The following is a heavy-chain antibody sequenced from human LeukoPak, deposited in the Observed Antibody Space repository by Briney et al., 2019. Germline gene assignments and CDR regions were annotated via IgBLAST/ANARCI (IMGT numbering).Heavy chain of an antibody. Sequence: ASVKVSCKASGYTFTGYYMHWVRQAPGQGLEWMGRINPNSGGTDCPRKFQGRVTMTRDTSDTTAYMELSRLTSDDTAVYYCARTWGTEACRSTDCFTPDFDYWGQGTLVTVSS. CDR1: GYTFTGYY. CDR2: INPNSGGT. J-gene: IGHJ4*02. D-gene: IGHD2-2*02. V-gene: IGHV1-2*06. CDR3: ARTWGTEACRSTDCFTPDFDY.